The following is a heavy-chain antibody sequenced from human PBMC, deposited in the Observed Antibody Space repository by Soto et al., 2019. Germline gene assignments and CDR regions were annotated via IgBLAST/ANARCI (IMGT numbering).Heavy chain of an antibody. CDR3: ARDPRAGDSSSLDY. V-gene: IGHV3-33*01. D-gene: IGHD6-13*01. J-gene: IGHJ4*02. CDR1: GFTFSSYG. CDR2: IWYDGSNK. Sequence: QVQLVESGGGVVQPGRSLRLSCAASGFTFSSYGMHWVRQAPGKGLEWVAVIWYDGSNKYYADSVKGRFTISRDNSKNTLYLQMNSLRAEDTAVYYCARDPRAGDSSSLDYWGQGTLVTVSS.